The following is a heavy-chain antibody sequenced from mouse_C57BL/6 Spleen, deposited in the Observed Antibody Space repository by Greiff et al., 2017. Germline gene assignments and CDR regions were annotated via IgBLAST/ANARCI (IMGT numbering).Heavy chain of an antibody. J-gene: IGHJ4*01. V-gene: IGHV1-72*01. CDR3: ARPYGSSYSYAMDY. CDR1: GYTFTSYW. CDR2: IEPNSGGT. Sequence: QVQLQQPGAELVKPGASVKLSCKASGYTFTSYWMHCVKQRPGRGLEWIGRIEPNSGGTKYNEKFKSKATLTVDKPSSTAYMQLSSLTSEDSAVYYCARPYGSSYSYAMDYWGQGTSVTVSS. D-gene: IGHD1-1*01.